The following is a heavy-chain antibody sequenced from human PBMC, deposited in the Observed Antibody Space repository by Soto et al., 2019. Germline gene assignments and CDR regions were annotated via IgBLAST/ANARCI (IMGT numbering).Heavy chain of an antibody. Sequence: QVQLQESGPGLVKPSETLSLTCTVSGGSISSYYWSWIRQPPGKGLEWIGYIYYSGSTNYNPSLKSRVTISVDTSKNQFSLKLSSVTAADTAVYYCARANVDIGISGMDVWGQGTTVTVSS. J-gene: IGHJ6*02. D-gene: IGHD5-12*01. V-gene: IGHV4-59*01. CDR1: GGSISSYY. CDR2: IYYSGST. CDR3: ARANVDIGISGMDV.